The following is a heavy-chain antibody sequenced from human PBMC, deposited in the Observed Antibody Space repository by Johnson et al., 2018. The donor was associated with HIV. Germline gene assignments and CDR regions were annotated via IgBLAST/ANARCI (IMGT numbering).Heavy chain of an antibody. D-gene: IGHD1-1*01. CDR2: ISYDGSNK. Sequence: QMLLVESGGGVVQPGRSLRLSCAASGFTFSSYAMHWVRQAPGKGLEWVAVISYDGSNKYDADSVKVRFTISRDNSKNTLYLQMNSLRVEDTAVYYCARDAAKLEEDDAFDIWGQGTMVTVSS. V-gene: IGHV3-30*04. CDR3: ARDAAKLEEDDAFDI. CDR1: GFTFSSYA. J-gene: IGHJ3*02.